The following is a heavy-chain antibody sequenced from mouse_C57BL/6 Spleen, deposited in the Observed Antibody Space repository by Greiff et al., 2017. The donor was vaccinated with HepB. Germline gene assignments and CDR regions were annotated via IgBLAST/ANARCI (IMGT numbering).Heavy chain of an antibody. V-gene: IGHV5-17*01. CDR3: ARMITLDY. CDR1: GFTFSDYG. D-gene: IGHD2-4*01. Sequence: EVKLQESGGGLVKPGGSLKLSCAASGFTFSDYGMHWVRQAPEKGLEWVAYISSGSSTIYYADTVKGRFTISRDNAKNTLFLQMTSLRSEDTAMYYCARMITLDYWGQGTTLTVSS. CDR2: ISSGSSTI. J-gene: IGHJ2*01.